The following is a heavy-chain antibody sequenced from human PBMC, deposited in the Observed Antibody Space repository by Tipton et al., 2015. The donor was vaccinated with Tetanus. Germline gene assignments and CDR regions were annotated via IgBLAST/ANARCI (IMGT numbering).Heavy chain of an antibody. J-gene: IGHJ6*02. CDR1: GFTFSSYA. CDR2: INSDGSST. V-gene: IGHV3-74*01. CDR3: ARDFIKDFGMDV. D-gene: IGHD3-10*01. Sequence: SLRLSCSASGFTFSSYAMHWVRQAPGKGLVWVSRINSDGSSTSYADSVKGRFTISRDNAKNTLYLQMNSLRAEDTAVYYCARDFIKDFGMDVWGQGTTVTVSS.